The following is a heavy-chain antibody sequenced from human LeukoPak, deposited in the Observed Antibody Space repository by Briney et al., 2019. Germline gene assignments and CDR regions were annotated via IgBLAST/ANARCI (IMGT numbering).Heavy chain of an antibody. J-gene: IGHJ4*02. Sequence: ASVKVSCKTFGYIFTDYYIHWVRQAPGQGLEWIGIIYPSGGTTDSSQKFKGRVTVTRGTSTSTVYMELRTLRSEDTAIYYCIREYEGGYFDYWGQGTLVTVSS. CDR2: IYPSGGTT. V-gene: IGHV1-46*01. CDR3: IREYEGGYFDY. D-gene: IGHD3-16*01. CDR1: GYIFTDYY.